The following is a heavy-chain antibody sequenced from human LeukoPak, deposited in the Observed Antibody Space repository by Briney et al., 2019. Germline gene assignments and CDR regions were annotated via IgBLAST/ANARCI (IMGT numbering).Heavy chain of an antibody. Sequence: GGSLRLSCAASGFTFSSYSMNWVRQAPGKGLEWVSSISSSSSYIYYADSVKGRFTISRDNAKNSLYLQMNSLRAEDTAVYYCARDTRRYTDAFDIWGQGTMVTVSS. CDR1: GFTFSSYS. CDR2: ISSSSSYI. V-gene: IGHV3-21*01. J-gene: IGHJ3*02. CDR3: ARDTRRYTDAFDI. D-gene: IGHD3-16*02.